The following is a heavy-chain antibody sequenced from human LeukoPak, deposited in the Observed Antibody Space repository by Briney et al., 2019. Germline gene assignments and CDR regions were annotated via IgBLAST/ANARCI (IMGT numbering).Heavy chain of an antibody. CDR1: RFTFSSYG. CDR2: ISGSGGST. Sequence: GGSLRLSCAASRFTFSSYGMSWVRQAPGKGLEWVSAISGSGGSTYYADSVKGRFTISRDNSKNTLYLQMNSLRAEDTAVYYCAKDETYSSGWYYRGYFDYWGQGTLVTVSS. J-gene: IGHJ4*02. V-gene: IGHV3-23*01. CDR3: AKDETYSSGWYYRGYFDY. D-gene: IGHD6-19*01.